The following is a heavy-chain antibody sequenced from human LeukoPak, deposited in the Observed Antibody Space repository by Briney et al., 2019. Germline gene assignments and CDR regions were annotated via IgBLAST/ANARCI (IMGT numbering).Heavy chain of an antibody. D-gene: IGHD3-22*01. J-gene: IGHJ3*02. CDR1: GFTFSSYS. CDR2: ISSSSSTI. Sequence: PGGSLRLSCAASGFTFSSYSMNWVRQAPGKGLEWVSYISSSSSTIYYADSVKGRFTISRDNAKNSLYLQMNSLRAEDTAVYYCAYLTSSGFYAFDIWGQGTMVTVSS. CDR3: AYLTSSGFYAFDI. V-gene: IGHV3-48*04.